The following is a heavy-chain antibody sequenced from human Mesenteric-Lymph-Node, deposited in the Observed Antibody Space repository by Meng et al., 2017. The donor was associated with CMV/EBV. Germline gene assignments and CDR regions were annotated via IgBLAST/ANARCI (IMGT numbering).Heavy chain of an antibody. D-gene: IGHD1-26*01. CDR2: ISSSSSYI. CDR3: ARELGATRIDY. J-gene: IGHJ4*02. V-gene: IGHV3-21*01. CDR1: GFTFSSYS. Sequence: GESLKISCVASGFTFSSYSMNWVRQAPGKGLEWVSSISSSSSYIYYADSVKGRFTISRDNAKNSLYLQMNSLRAEDTAVYYCARELGATRIDYWGQGTLVTVSS.